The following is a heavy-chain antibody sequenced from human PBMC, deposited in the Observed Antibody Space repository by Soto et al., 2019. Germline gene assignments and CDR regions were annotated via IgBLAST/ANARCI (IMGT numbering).Heavy chain of an antibody. J-gene: IGHJ2*01. Sequence: QVQLQESGPGLVKPSETLSLTCTVSGGSISSYYWSWIRQPPGKGLEWIGYIYYSGSTNYNPSLKSRVTISVDTSKNQFSLKLSSVTAADTAVYYCARDNSSWNWYFDLWGRGTLVTVSS. CDR1: GGSISSYY. CDR2: IYYSGST. CDR3: ARDNSSWNWYFDL. D-gene: IGHD6-13*01. V-gene: IGHV4-59*01.